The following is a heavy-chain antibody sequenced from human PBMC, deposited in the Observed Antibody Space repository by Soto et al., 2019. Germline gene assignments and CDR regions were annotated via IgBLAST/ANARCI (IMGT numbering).Heavy chain of an antibody. D-gene: IGHD3-22*01. CDR1: GGSISSGGYS. J-gene: IGHJ4*02. CDR2: IYHSGST. V-gene: IGHV4-30-2*01. CDR3: ARGRAYTYYYDSSGYPTYFDY. Sequence: SETLSLTCAVSGGSISSGGYSWSWIRQPPGKGLEWIGYIYHSGSTYYNPFLKSRVTISVDRSKNQFSLKLSSVTAADTAVYYCARGRAYTYYYDSSGYPTYFDYWGQGTLVTVSS.